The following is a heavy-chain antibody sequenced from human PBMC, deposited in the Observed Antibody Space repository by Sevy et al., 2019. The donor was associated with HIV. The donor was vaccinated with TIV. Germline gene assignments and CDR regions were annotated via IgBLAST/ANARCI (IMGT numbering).Heavy chain of an antibody. V-gene: IGHV3-7*03. J-gene: IGHJ4*02. CDR3: AREWSWAYFDS. Sequence: GGSLRLSCAASGFTFSNFWMSWVRQAPGKGLDWVANIKRDGSEKYYVDSVKGRFTSSRDNAKNSLYLQMNSLRAEDTAVYYCAREWSWAYFDSWGQGTLVTVSS. CDR2: IKRDGSEK. D-gene: IGHD1-26*01. CDR1: GFTFSNFW.